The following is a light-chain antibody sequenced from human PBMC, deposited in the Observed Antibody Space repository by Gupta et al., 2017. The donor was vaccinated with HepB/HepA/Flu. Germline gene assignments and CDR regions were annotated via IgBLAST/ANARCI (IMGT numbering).Light chain of an antibody. CDR1: SSYFGAFNY. Sequence: QSALTQPASVSGSPGQSLTTSCTATSSYFGAFNYVSWYQQHPSQAPTLLISDVSNRPSGVSNRLSGSKSGNTASLTISGLQAEDEAIYYCSSFTYTTTLVVFGGGTKLTVL. J-gene: IGLJ2*01. CDR3: SSFTYTTTLVV. CDR2: DVS. V-gene: IGLV2-14*03.